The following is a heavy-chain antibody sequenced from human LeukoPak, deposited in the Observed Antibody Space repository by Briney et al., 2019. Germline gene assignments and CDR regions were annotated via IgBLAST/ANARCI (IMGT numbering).Heavy chain of an antibody. CDR3: ARDATAAGRFDP. J-gene: IGHJ5*02. CDR2: ISSSGSYT. CDR1: GFTFSDYY. V-gene: IGHV3-11*06. D-gene: IGHD6-13*01. Sequence: GGSLRLSCAASGFTFSDYYMSWIRQAPGKGREGVSYISSSGSYTNYADSVKGRFTISRDNAKNSLYLQMNSLRAEDTAVYYCARDATAAGRFDPWGQGTLVTVSS.